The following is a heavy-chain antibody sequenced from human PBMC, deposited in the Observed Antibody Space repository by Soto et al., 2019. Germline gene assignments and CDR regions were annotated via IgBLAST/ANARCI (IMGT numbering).Heavy chain of an antibody. Sequence: QVQLVQSGAEVKKPGASVKVSCKASGYTFTGYYMHWVRQAPGQGLEWMGWINPNSGGTNYAQKFQGWVTMTRDTSISTAYMELSRLRSDDTAVYYCARGLSPTELGLRHYYGMDVWGQGTTVTVSS. CDR2: INPNSGGT. CDR1: GYTFTGYY. J-gene: IGHJ6*02. D-gene: IGHD7-27*01. V-gene: IGHV1-2*04. CDR3: ARGLSPTELGLRHYYGMDV.